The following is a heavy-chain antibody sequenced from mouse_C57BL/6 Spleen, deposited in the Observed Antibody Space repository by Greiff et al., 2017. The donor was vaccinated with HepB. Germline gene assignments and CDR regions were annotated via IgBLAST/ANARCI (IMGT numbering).Heavy chain of an antibody. CDR2: INPNNGGT. D-gene: IGHD1-1*01. CDR3: ARWRGGSSFYYFDY. CDR1: GYTFTDYN. V-gene: IGHV1-18*01. J-gene: IGHJ2*01. Sequence: EVQLQQSGPELVKPGASVKIPCKASGYTFTDYNMDWVKQSHGKSLEWIGDINPNNGGTIYNQKFKGKATLTVDKSSSTAYMELRSLTSEDTAVYYCARWRGGSSFYYFDYWGQGTTLTVSS.